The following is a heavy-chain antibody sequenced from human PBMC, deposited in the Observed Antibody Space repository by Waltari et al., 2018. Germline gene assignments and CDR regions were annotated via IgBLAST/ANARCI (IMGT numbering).Heavy chain of an antibody. CDR3: ARGDGTGKYGY. D-gene: IGHD1-1*01. J-gene: IGHJ4*02. CDR1: GGSFRGYY. Sequence: QVQLQQWGAGLLKPSETLSLTCAVYGGSFRGYYWSWIRQPPGKGLEGIGKTTDSEGTKSNPSLSSRISISVDTSKNQFSLTVFSVTAADAAVYYCARGDGTGKYGYWGQGTRVTVSS. V-gene: IGHV4-34*02. CDR2: TTDSEGT.